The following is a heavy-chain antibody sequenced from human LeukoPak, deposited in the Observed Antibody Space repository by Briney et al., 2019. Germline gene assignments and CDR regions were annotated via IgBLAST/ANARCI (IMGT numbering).Heavy chain of an antibody. CDR3: ATFPSGSWSAY. J-gene: IGHJ4*02. Sequence: GGSLRLSCAASGFTFSDSGIHWVRQASGKGLEWVGHIRGKADSYATGYAASVKGRFTITRDDSENTAYLQMNSLKTEDTAVYYCATFPSGSWSAYWGQGTLVTVSS. V-gene: IGHV3-73*01. CDR1: GFTFSDSG. D-gene: IGHD1-26*01. CDR2: IRGKADSYAT.